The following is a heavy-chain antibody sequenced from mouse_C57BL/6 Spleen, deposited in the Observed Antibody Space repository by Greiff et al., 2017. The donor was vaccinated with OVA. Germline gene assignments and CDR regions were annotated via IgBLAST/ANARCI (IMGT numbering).Heavy chain of an antibody. Sequence: QVQLQQPGAELVKPGASVEMSCKASGYTFTSYWITWVKQRPGQGLEWIGDIYPGSGSTNYNEKFKSKATLTVDTSSSTAYMQLSSLTSEDSAVYYCARQGYYYAMDYWGQGTSVTVSS. V-gene: IGHV1-55*01. CDR2: IYPGSGST. D-gene: IGHD3-2*02. J-gene: IGHJ4*01. CDR3: ARQGYYYAMDY. CDR1: GYTFTSYW.